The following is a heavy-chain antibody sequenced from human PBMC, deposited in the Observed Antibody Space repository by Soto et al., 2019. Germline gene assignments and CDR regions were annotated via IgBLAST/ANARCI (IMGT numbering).Heavy chain of an antibody. CDR1: GFTFSSYS. CDR2: ISSSSSYI. CDR3: ARGFYCSSNSCYAFDY. Sequence: EVQLVESGGGLVKPGGSLRLSCAASGFTFSSYSMNWVRQAPGKGLEWVSSISSSSSYIYYADSVKGRFTISRDNAKNSLYRQMNSLRAEDTAVYYCARGFYCSSNSCYAFDYWGQGTLVTVSS. V-gene: IGHV3-21*01. D-gene: IGHD2-2*01. J-gene: IGHJ4*02.